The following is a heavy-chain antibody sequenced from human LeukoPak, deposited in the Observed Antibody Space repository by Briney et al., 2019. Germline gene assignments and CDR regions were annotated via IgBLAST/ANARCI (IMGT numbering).Heavy chain of an antibody. CDR3: VRSFYGDHPY. D-gene: IGHD4-17*01. J-gene: IGHJ4*02. CDR1: GFTLSTYD. Sequence: GGSLRLSCAASGFTLSTYDMHWVRQGPGEGLEWVAAVGTSGHTFYPDSVKGQFTISRENARNSVYLQMNSLRAGDTTVYYCVRSFYGDHPYWGQGTLVTVSS. CDR2: VGTSGHT. V-gene: IGHV3-13*01.